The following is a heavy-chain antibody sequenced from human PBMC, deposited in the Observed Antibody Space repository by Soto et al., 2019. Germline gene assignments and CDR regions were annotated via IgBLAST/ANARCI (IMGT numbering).Heavy chain of an antibody. Sequence: EVQLLESGGGLVQPGGSLRLSCAASGLTFSSYAMSWVRQAPGKGLEWVSAISGSGGSTYYADSVKGRFTISRDNSKNTLYLQMNSLRAEDTAVYYCAKDTYDILTGSYDYWGQGTLVTVSS. D-gene: IGHD3-9*01. CDR1: GLTFSSYA. CDR2: ISGSGGST. CDR3: AKDTYDILTGSYDY. J-gene: IGHJ4*02. V-gene: IGHV3-23*01.